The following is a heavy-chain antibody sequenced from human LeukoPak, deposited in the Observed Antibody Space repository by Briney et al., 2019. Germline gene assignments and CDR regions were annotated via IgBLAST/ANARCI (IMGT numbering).Heavy chain of an antibody. D-gene: IGHD2-15*01. J-gene: IGHJ3*02. CDR2: IYYSGST. CDR3: ASLNGYCSGGSCTNAFDI. V-gene: IGHV4-59*08. CDR1: GGSISSYY. Sequence: SETLPLTCTVSGGSISSYYWSWIRQPPGKGLEWIGYIYYSGSTNYNPSLKSRVTISVDTSKNQFSLKLSSVTAADTAVYYCASLNGYCSGGSCTNAFDIWGQGTMVTVSS.